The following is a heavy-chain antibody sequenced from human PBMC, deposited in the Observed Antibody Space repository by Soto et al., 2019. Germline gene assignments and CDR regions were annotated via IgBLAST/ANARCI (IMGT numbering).Heavy chain of an antibody. CDR3: ARAEGYYYDSSGQFDY. V-gene: IGHV4-59*01. J-gene: IGHJ4*02. Sequence: KPSETLSLTGTVSGGSISRYYWSWIRQPPGKGLEWIGYIYYSGSTNYNPSLKSRVTISVDTPKNQFSLKLSSVTAADTAVYYCARAEGYYYDSSGQFDYWGQGTLVTVSS. D-gene: IGHD3-22*01. CDR1: GGSISRYY. CDR2: IYYSGST.